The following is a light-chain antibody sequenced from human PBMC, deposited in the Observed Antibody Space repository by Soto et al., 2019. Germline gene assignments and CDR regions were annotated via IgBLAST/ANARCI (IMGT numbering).Light chain of an antibody. CDR1: QSVLYSSNNKNY. V-gene: IGKV4-1*01. Sequence: DIVMTQSPDSLAVSLGERATINCKSSQSVLYSSNNKNYLAWYQQKPGQPPKVLIYWASTRESGVPDRFSGSGSGTGFTLTISSLQAEDVAVYYCQQYYSTPWTFGQGTKVEIK. J-gene: IGKJ1*01. CDR2: WAS. CDR3: QQYYSTPWT.